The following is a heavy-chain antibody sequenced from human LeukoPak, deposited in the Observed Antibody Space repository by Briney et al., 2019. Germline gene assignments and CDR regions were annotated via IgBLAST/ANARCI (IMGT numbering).Heavy chain of an antibody. D-gene: IGHD3-22*01. CDR2: ISAYNGNT. V-gene: IGHV1-18*01. J-gene: IGHJ3*02. CDR1: GYTFTSYG. CDR3: AKDSSGYSPAGAFDI. Sequence: GASVKVSCKASGYTFTSYGISWVRQAPGQGLEWMGWISAYNGNTNYAQKLQGRVTMTTDTSTSTAYMELRSLRSDDTAVYYCAKDSSGYSPAGAFDIWGQGTMVTVSS.